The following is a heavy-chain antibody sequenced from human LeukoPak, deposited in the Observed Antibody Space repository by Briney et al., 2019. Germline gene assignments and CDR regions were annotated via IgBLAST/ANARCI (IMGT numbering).Heavy chain of an antibody. Sequence: PGGSLRLSCAASGFIFNNYVMNWVRQAPGKGLDWVSSISGSGGSTYYADSVKGRFTISRDNSKNTLYLQMNSLRAGDTAVYYCAKGSGYYFDYWGQGTLVTVSS. CDR2: ISGSGGST. CDR1: GFIFNNYV. V-gene: IGHV3-23*01. J-gene: IGHJ4*02. D-gene: IGHD3-10*01. CDR3: AKGSGYYFDY.